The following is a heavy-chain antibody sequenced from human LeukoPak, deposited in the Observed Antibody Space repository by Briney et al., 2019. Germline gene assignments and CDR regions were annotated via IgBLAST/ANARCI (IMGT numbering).Heavy chain of an antibody. V-gene: IGHV4-59*01. D-gene: IGHD6-13*01. J-gene: IGHJ4*02. Sequence: SETLSLTCTVSGGSISSYYWSWIRQPPGKGLEWIGYIYYSGSTNYNPSLKSRVTISVDTSKNQFSLKLSSVTAADTAVYYCASLSSSGGPADYWGQGTLVTVSS. CDR1: GGSISSYY. CDR3: ASLSSSGGPADY. CDR2: IYYSGST.